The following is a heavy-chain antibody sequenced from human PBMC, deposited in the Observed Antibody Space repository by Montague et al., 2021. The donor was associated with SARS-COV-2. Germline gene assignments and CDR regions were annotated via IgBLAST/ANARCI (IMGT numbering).Heavy chain of an antibody. V-gene: IGHV4-61*02. D-gene: IGHD6-19*01. J-gene: IGHJ4*02. CDR1: GGSISSCSYY. CDR2: ISISWST. Sequence: TLSLTCAVSGGSISSCSYYWSWIRQPAGKGLEWIGRISISWSTNYNPSLKSRVTISVDTSKNQFYLKLSSVTAADTGVYYCARDISVAGLFDYWGQGTLVTVSS. CDR3: ARDISVAGLFDY.